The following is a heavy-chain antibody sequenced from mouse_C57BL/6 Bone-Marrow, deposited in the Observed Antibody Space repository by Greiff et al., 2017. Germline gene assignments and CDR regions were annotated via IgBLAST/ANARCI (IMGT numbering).Heavy chain of an antibody. V-gene: IGHV10-3*01. J-gene: IGHJ4*01. CDR3: VGDRGRYAMDY. CDR2: IRSKSSNYAT. CDR1: GFTFNTYA. D-gene: IGHD3-1*01. Sequence: EVQVVESGGGLVQPKGSLKLSCAASGFTFNTYAMHWVRQAPGKGLEWVARIRSKSSNYATYYADSVKDRFTISRDDAQSMRYLQMNNLKTEDTAMYYCVGDRGRYAMDYWGQGTSVTVSS.